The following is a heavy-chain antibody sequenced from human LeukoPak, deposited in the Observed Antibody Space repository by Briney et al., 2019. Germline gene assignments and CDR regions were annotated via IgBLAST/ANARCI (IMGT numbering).Heavy chain of an antibody. J-gene: IGHJ4*02. CDR1: GGSISSGGYY. D-gene: IGHD5-24*01. Sequence: PSETLSLTCTVSGGSISSGGYYWSWIRQHPGKGLVWIGYIYYSGSTYYNPSLKSRVTISVDTSKNQFSLKLSSVTAADTAVYYCARETAADGYNYFDYWGQGTLVTVSS. CDR3: ARETAADGYNYFDY. V-gene: IGHV4-31*03. CDR2: IYYSGST.